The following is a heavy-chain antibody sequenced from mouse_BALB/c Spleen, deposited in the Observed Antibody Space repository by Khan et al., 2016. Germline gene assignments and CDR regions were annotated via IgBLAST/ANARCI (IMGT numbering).Heavy chain of an antibody. Sequence: QIQLVQSGPELKKPGETVKISCKASGYTFTNYGMNWVKQAPGKGLKWMGWINTYTGEPTYADDFKGRFAFSLETSASTAYLQINNLKNEDTATYFCARRRYGSSYDAWFAYWGQGTLVTVSA. CDR2: INTYTGEP. CDR3: ARRRYGSSYDAWFAY. CDR1: GYTFTNYG. V-gene: IGHV9-3-1*01. J-gene: IGHJ3*01. D-gene: IGHD1-1*01.